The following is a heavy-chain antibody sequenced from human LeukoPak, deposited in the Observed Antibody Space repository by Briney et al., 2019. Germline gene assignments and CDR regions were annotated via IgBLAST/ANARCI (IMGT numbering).Heavy chain of an antibody. D-gene: IGHD3-16*01. Sequence: GGSLRLSCAGSGFTFSSYWMSWVRQAPGKGLEWVANMKGDGSEIHYVDSVKGRFTISRDNAKNSLYLQMNSLRPEDTAVYYCARPAYTAAYDLWGQGTMVTVSS. V-gene: IGHV3-7*01. CDR3: ARPAYTAAYDL. J-gene: IGHJ3*01. CDR1: GFTFSSYW. CDR2: MKGDGSEI.